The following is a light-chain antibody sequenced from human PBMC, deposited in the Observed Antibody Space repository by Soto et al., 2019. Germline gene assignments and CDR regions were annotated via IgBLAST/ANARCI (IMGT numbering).Light chain of an antibody. CDR1: NIGSQS. V-gene: IGLV3-21*04. CDR3: QVWDSNSDLVI. J-gene: IGLJ2*01. Sequence: SYELTQPPSVSVAPGKTARITCGGNNIGSQSAHWYQQKPGQAPVLVIYYDTNRPSGIPERFSGSNSGNTATLTISRVEAGDEADYYCQVWDSNSDLVIFGGGTKLTVL. CDR2: YDT.